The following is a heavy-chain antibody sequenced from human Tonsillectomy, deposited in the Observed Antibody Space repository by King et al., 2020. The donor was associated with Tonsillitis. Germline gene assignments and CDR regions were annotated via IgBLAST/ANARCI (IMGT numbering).Heavy chain of an antibody. CDR3: ARDPSGYNGAFEI. J-gene: IGHJ3*02. CDR2: IYYSGTT. V-gene: IGHV4-30-4*01. CDR1: GGSIRNADYY. Sequence: VQLQESGPGLVKPSQTLSLTCTVSGGSIRNADYYWNWIRQSPGKGLEWIGYIYYSGTTYSNPSLKRRVTISLDTSKNEFSLSLSSVTAADTAVYYCARDPSGYNGAFEIWGQGTTVTVSS. D-gene: IGHD6-13*01.